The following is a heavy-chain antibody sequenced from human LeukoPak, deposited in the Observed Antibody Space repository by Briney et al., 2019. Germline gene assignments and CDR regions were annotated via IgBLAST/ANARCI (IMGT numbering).Heavy chain of an antibody. CDR1: GFSFDDYG. V-gene: IGHV3-20*04. Sequence: PGGSLRLSCAASGFSFDDYGMSWVRQGPGKGLEWVSAVNRNGDGTGYADSVKGRFTISRDNSKNTLYLQMNSLRAEDTAVYYCAKGDPGAPGYYYYYYMDVWGKGTTVTVSS. J-gene: IGHJ6*03. CDR2: VNRNGDGT. CDR3: AKGDPGAPGYYYYYYMDV.